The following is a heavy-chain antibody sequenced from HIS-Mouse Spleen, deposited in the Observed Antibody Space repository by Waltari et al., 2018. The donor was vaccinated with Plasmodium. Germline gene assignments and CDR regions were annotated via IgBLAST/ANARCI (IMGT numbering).Heavy chain of an antibody. CDR2: IKQDGSDK. V-gene: IGHV3-7*01. Sequence: EVQLVESGGGLVQPGGSLRLSCAASGFTFSRYWMSCVRQAPGKGREWGANIKQDGSDKYYVDSVKGRFTISRDNAKNSLYLQMNSLRAEDTAVYYCASSWYWYFDLWGRGTLVTVSS. D-gene: IGHD6-13*01. CDR1: GFTFSRYW. CDR3: ASSWYWYFDL. J-gene: IGHJ2*01.